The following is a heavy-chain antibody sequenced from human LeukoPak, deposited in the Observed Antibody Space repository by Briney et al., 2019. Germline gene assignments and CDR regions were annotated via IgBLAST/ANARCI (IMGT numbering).Heavy chain of an antibody. V-gene: IGHV3-64D*06. CDR1: GSTFSSYA. D-gene: IGHD6-19*01. J-gene: IGHJ3*02. CDR3: VKNSYSSGSVGAFDI. CDR2: ISSNGGST. Sequence: GGSLRLSCSASGSTFSSYAMHWVRQAPGKGLEYVSAISSNGGSTYYADSVKGRFTISRDNSKNTLYLQMSSLRAEDTAVYYCVKNSYSSGSVGAFDIWGQGTMATVSS.